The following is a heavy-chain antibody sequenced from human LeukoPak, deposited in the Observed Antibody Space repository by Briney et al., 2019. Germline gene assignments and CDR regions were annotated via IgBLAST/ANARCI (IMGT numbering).Heavy chain of an antibody. Sequence: SETLSLTCAVYGGSFSGYYWSWIRQPPGKGLEWIGEINHSGSTNYNPSLKSRVTISVDTSKNQFSLKLSSVTAADTAVYYCASRFWSGYFDYWGQGTLVTVSS. CDR3: ASRFWSGYFDY. CDR2: INHSGST. J-gene: IGHJ4*02. CDR1: GGSFSGYY. V-gene: IGHV4-34*01. D-gene: IGHD3-3*01.